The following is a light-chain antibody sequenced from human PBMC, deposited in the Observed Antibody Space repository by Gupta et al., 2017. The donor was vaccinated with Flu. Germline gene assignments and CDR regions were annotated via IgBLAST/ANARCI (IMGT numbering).Light chain of an antibody. CDR1: QSVSSY. V-gene: IGKV3-11*01. CDR2: DAS. CDR3: QQRSNWLPRT. J-gene: IGKJ4*01. Sequence: EIVLTQSPATLSLSPGERATLSCRASQSVSSYLAWYQQKPGQAPRLLIYDASNRATGIPARFSGSGSGTDFTLPISSLEPEDFAVYYCQQRSNWLPRTFGGGTKVEIK.